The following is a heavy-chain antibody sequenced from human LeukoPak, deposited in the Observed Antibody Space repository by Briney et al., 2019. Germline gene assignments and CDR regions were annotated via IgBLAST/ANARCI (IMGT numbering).Heavy chain of an antibody. CDR2: ISSSGSNI. J-gene: IGHJ4*02. CDR1: EFTFSDYY. CDR3: ARDSGGSYRFFDS. V-gene: IGHV3-11*01. Sequence: GGSLRLSCAASEFTFSDYYMSWIRQAPGKGLEWVSYISSSGSNIYYADSVKGRFTISRDNAKNSLYLQMNSLRAEDTAVYFCARDSGGSYRFFDSWGQGTLVTVSS. D-gene: IGHD1-26*01.